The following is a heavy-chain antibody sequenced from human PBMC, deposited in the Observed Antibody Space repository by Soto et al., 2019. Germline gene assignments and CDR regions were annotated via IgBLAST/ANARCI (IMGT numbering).Heavy chain of an antibody. CDR1: GYSISSSSSN. D-gene: IGHD2-21*01. Sequence: PAETLSLTCTVSGYSISSSSSNWVWTRQAPGMGWEYIGSGYYGGAFFYSGDIYYNPSLKSQATISVETSKNKLSVRLSAVTSADTAVYYCVSYGRITLKPYSPEGFHPWGQGTMVTVSS. J-gene: IGHJ5*01. CDR3: VSYGRITLKPYSPEGFHP. V-gene: IGHV4-39*01. CDR2: GYYGGAFFYSGDI.